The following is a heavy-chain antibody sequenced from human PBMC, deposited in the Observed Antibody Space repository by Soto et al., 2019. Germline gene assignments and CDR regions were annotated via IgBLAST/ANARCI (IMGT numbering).Heavy chain of an antibody. D-gene: IGHD3-22*01. CDR2: IYYSGST. CDR3: ARDGYYYDSSGYQRVYYFDY. J-gene: IGHJ4*02. V-gene: IGHV4-59*01. Sequence: SETLSLTCTVSCGSISSYYWSWIRQPPGKGLEWIGYIYYSGSTNYNPSLKSRVTISVGTSKNQFSLKLSSVTAADTAVYYCARDGYYYDSSGYQRVYYFDYWGQGTLVTVSS. CDR1: CGSISSYY.